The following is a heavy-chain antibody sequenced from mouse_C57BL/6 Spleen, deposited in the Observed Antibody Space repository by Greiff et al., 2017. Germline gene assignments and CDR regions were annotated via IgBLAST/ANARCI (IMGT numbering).Heavy chain of an antibody. CDR3: AREDMDD. Sequence: VQLQQSGAELVRPGASVKVSCKASGYAFTNYWMQWVKQRPGQGLEWIGVINPGSGGTNYTEKFKGKATLTVDTSSSPGSMQLGSLTSEGSAVYCCAREDMDDWGKGTTLTVSS. J-gene: IGHJ2*01. V-gene: IGHV1-54*01. D-gene: IGHD3-3*01. CDR2: INPGSGGT. CDR1: GYAFTNYW.